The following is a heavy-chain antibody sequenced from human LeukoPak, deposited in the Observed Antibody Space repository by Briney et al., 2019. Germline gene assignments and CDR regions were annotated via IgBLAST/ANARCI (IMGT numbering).Heavy chain of an antibody. J-gene: IGHJ4*02. V-gene: IGHV3-30*02. CDR1: GFTFSSYG. Sequence: PGGSLRLSCAASGFTFSSYGMHWVRQAPGKGLEWVAFIRYDGSTKNYADSVKGRFTISRDDSKNTLYLQMNSLRTEDTAVYYCAKDGSGTYYFDHWGQGTLVTVSS. CDR2: IRYDGSTK. CDR3: AKDGSGTYYFDH. D-gene: IGHD3-10*01.